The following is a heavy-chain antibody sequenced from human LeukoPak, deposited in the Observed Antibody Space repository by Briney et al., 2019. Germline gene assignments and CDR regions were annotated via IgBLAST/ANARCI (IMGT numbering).Heavy chain of an antibody. CDR3: ATDSSMWFGILVNYFDY. CDR2: ISSSGANT. D-gene: IGHD3-10*01. J-gene: IGHJ4*02. Sequence: GGSLRLSCAASGFTFSSCDVSWVRQAPGKGLEWVSGISSSGANTHYADSVRGRFTISRDNSNNTLYLQMASLRAEDTAIYYCATDSSMWFGILVNYFDYLGQGTLVPVSS. CDR1: GFTFSSCD. V-gene: IGHV3-23*01.